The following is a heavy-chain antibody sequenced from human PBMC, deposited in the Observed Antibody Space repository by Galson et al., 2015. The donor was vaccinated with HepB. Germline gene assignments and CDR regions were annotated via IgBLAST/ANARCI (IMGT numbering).Heavy chain of an antibody. CDR2: IWYDGSNK. J-gene: IGHJ4*02. V-gene: IGHV3-33*01. D-gene: IGHD6-6*01. Sequence: SLRLSCAASGFTFSSYGMHWVRQAPGKGLEWVAVIWYDGSNKYYADSVKGRFTISRDNSKNTLYLQMNSLRAEDTAVYYCARDRVPIAARPAPYFDYWGQGTLVTVSS. CDR1: GFTFSSYG. CDR3: ARDRVPIAARPAPYFDY.